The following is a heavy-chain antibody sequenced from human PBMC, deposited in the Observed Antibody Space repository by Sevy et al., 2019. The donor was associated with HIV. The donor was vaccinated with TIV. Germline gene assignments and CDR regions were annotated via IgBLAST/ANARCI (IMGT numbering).Heavy chain of an antibody. D-gene: IGHD3-3*01. CDR2: ISYDGSNK. CDR1: GFTFSSYA. Sequence: GGSLRLSCAASGFTFSSYAMHWVRQAPGKGLEWVAVISYDGSNKYYADSVKGRFTISRDNSKNTLYLQMNSLRAEDTAVYYCARANEYYDFWGGYTTRYFDYWGQGTLVTVSS. V-gene: IGHV3-30-3*01. J-gene: IGHJ4*02. CDR3: ARANEYYDFWGGYTTRYFDY.